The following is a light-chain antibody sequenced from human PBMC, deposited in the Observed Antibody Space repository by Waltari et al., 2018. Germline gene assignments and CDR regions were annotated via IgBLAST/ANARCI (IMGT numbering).Light chain of an antibody. CDR2: DAS. J-gene: IGKJ4*01. V-gene: IGKV3-11*01. Sequence: ETVLTQSPGTLALSPGERATLSCRASQSIGSSLAWYQHIPGQAPRLLFYDASNRATGIPARFSGSGSGTDFTLTISSLQPDDFATYFCQQYDAYALTFGGGTKVEIK. CDR1: QSIGSS. CDR3: QQYDAYALT.